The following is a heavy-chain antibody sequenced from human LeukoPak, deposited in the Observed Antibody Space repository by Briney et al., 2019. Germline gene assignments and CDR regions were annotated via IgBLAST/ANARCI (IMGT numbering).Heavy chain of an antibody. CDR2: IYYSAAT. V-gene: IGHV4-59*01. CDR3: LRHSSSWRFAFDS. Sequence: PSETLSLTCTLSGGSTTGYYWSWIRQPPGKGLEWIGQIYYSAATSYNPSLKSRVAISVDTSNHKFSLKLSSMTAADTAMYFCLRHSSSWRFAFDSWGRGTLVTVSS. J-gene: IGHJ4*02. CDR1: GGSTTGYY. D-gene: IGHD6-13*01.